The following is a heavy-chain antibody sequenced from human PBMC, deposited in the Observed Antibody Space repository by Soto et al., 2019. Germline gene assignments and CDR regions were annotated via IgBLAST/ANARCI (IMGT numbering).Heavy chain of an antibody. J-gene: IGHJ3*02. V-gene: IGHV1-2*02. Sequence: QLHLVQSGAVVKKPGASVTVSCSASGYPVTAYYMHWVRQAPGRGLEWMGGINPATGAAKYTQTFQGRVTVTSDTSTSTVFRDLSALASEDPAVFYGARGGGVGVAGSAAFDMWGQGTLVTVSS. CDR3: ARGGGVGVAGSAAFDM. CDR1: GYPVTAYY. D-gene: IGHD3-3*01. CDR2: INPATGAA.